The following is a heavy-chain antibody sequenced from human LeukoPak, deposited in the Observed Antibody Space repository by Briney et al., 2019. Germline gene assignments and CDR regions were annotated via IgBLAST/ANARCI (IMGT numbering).Heavy chain of an antibody. CDR3: AKEDYYGMDV. CDR2: ISYDGSDK. V-gene: IGHV3-30*18. J-gene: IGHJ6*02. CDR1: GFTFSDYY. Sequence: GRSLRLSCAASGFTFSDYYMSWIRQAPGKGLEWVALISYDGSDKYYADSVKGRFTISRDNSKNTLYLHMNSLRAEDTAVYYCAKEDYYGMDVWGQGTTVTISS.